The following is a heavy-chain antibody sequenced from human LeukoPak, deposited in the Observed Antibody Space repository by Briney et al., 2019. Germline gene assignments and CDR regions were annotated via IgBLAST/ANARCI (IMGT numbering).Heavy chain of an antibody. CDR1: GGTFSSYA. J-gene: IGHJ6*02. CDR2: IIPIFGTA. Sequence: SVKVSCKASGGTFSSYAISWVRQAPGQGLEWMGGIIPIFGTANYAQKFQGRVTITADESTSTAYMELSSLRSEDTAVYYCARVTTIAARRYGSYYGMDVWGQGTTVTAS. CDR3: ARVTTIAARRYGSYYGMDV. D-gene: IGHD6-6*01. V-gene: IGHV1-69*13.